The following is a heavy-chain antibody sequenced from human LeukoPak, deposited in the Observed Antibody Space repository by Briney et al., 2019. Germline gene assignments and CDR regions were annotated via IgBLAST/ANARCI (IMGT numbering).Heavy chain of an antibody. CDR2: IYYSGST. Sequence: SETLSLTCTVSGGSISSGGYYWSWIRQHPGKGLEWIGYIYYSGSTYYNPSLKGRATISVDTSKNQFSLKLSSVTAADTAVYYCASLGDYALDRIDYWGQGTLVTVSS. CDR1: GGSISSGGYY. D-gene: IGHD4-17*01. CDR3: ASLGDYALDRIDY. J-gene: IGHJ4*02. V-gene: IGHV4-31*03.